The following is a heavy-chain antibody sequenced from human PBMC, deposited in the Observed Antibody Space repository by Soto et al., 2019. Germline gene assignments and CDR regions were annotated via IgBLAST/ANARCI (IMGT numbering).Heavy chain of an antibody. V-gene: IGHV4-34*01. Sequence: QVQLQQWGAGLLKPSGTLSLTCAVYGGSFSGYYWTWIRQPPGTGLEWIGEINHSGSTNYNPSLKSRVTISVDTSKNQFSLKLTSVTAAGTAVYYCARDEITGLFDYWGQGTLVTVSS. D-gene: IGHD2-8*02. J-gene: IGHJ4*02. CDR1: GGSFSGYY. CDR2: INHSGST. CDR3: ARDEITGLFDY.